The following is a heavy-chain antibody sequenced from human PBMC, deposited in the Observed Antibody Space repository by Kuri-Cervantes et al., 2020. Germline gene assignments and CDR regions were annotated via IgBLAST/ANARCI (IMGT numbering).Heavy chain of an antibody. Sequence: GGSLRLSCAASGFTFSNAWMSWVRQAPGKGLEWVAVIWYDGSNKYYADSVKGRFTISRDNSKNTLYLQMNSLRAEDTAVYYCARVDDYVWGTFDYWGQGTLVTVSS. CDR3: ARVDDYVWGTFDY. CDR2: IWYDGSNK. D-gene: IGHD3-16*01. V-gene: IGHV3-33*08. J-gene: IGHJ4*02. CDR1: GFTFSNAW.